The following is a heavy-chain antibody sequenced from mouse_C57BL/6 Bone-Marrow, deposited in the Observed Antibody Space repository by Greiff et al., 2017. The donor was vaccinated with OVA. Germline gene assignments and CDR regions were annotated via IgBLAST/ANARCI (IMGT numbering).Heavy chain of an antibody. J-gene: IGHJ1*03. D-gene: IGHD1-1*01. CDR3: ARRYGRDPRYFDV. CDR2: ISSGGSYT. CDR1: GFTFSSYG. V-gene: IGHV5-6*02. Sequence: EVMLVESGGDLVKPGGSLKLSCAASGFTFSSYGMSWVRQTPDKRLEWVATISSGGSYTYYPDSVKGRFTISRDNAKNTLYLQMSSLKSEDTAMYYCARRYGRDPRYFDVWGTGTTVTVSS.